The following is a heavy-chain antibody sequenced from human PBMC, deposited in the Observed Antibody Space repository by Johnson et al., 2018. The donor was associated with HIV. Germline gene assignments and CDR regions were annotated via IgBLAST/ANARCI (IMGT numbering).Heavy chain of an antibody. CDR1: GFTFSSYA. V-gene: IGHV3-30*04. CDR2: ISYDGSNK. CDR3: ARERYCSSTSCYFSRPPDAFDI. Sequence: QVQLVEFGGGVVQPGRSLRLSCAASGFTFSSYAMHWVRQAPGKGLEWVAVISYDGSNKYYADSVKGRFTISRDNSKNTLYLQMNSLRAEDTAVYYCARERYCSSTSCYFSRPPDAFDIWGQGTMVTVSS. D-gene: IGHD2-2*01. J-gene: IGHJ3*02.